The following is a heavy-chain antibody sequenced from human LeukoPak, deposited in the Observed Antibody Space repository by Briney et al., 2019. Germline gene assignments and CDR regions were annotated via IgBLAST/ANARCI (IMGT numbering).Heavy chain of an antibody. CDR1: GGSIISSNW. CDR2: IYHSGST. Sequence: PSGTLSLTCAVSGGSIISSNWWSWVRQPPGKGLEGIGEIYHSGSTNYNPSLKSRVTISVDKSKSQFSLELTSVTAADTALYYCARGGYCSSTSCYVFDSWGQGTLVTVSS. J-gene: IGHJ4*02. D-gene: IGHD2-2*01. CDR3: ARGGYCSSTSCYVFDS. V-gene: IGHV4-4*02.